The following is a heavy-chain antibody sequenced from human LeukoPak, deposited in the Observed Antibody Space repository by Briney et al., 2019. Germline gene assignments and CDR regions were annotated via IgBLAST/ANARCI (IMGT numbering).Heavy chain of an antibody. Sequence: SQTLSLTCTVSGGSISSGDYYWSWIRQPPGKGLEWIGEINHSGSTNYNPSLKSRVTISVDTSKNQFSLKLSSVTAADTAVYYCARGRQWKQLVHRNWFDPWGQGTLVTVSS. CDR3: ARGRQWKQLVHRNWFDP. V-gene: IGHV4-30-4*01. J-gene: IGHJ5*02. D-gene: IGHD6-13*01. CDR1: GGSISSGDYY. CDR2: INHSGST.